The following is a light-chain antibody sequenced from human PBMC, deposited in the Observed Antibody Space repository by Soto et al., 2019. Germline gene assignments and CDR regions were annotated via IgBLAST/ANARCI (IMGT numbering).Light chain of an antibody. J-gene: IGKJ5*01. CDR3: QQHGSSPIT. V-gene: IGKV3-20*01. CDR1: QSVSSN. CDR2: GAS. Sequence: EIVMTQSPATLAVSPGERVTLSCRASQSVSSNFAWYQQKPGQTPRLLVYGASSRATGIPDRFSGSGSGTDFTLTIRRLEPEDFAVYYCQQHGSSPITFGQGTRLEIK.